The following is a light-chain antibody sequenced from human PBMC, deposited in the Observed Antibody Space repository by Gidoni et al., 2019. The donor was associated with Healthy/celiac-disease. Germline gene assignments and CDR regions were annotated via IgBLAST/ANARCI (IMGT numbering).Light chain of an antibody. V-gene: IGKV3-15*01. Sequence: VMTPSPATLSVSPGERATLSCRASQSVSSNLAWYQQKPGPAPRLLIYGAPTRATGIPARFSGSGSGTEFTLTISSMQSEDFAVDYCQQYNNWPRTFXEXTKVEIK. CDR1: QSVSSN. CDR3: QQYNNWPRT. CDR2: GAP. J-gene: IGKJ1*01.